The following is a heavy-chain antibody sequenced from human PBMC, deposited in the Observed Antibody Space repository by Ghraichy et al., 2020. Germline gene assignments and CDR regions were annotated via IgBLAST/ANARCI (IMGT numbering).Heavy chain of an antibody. J-gene: IGHJ4*02. CDR2: INTGGAYT. V-gene: IGHV3-21*01. CDR3: GRDVQRIAVAGTAADH. Sequence: GGSLRLSCAASGFTFSSYNMNWVRQAPGKGLEWVSSINTGGAYTYYADSVKGRFSISRDNAKKSLYLQMNSLRAEDTAVYYCGRDVQRIAVAGTAADHWGQETLSTV. CDR1: GFTFSSYN. D-gene: IGHD6-19*01.